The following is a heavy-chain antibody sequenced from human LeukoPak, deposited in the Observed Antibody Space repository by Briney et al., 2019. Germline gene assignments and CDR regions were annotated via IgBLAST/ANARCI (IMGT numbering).Heavy chain of an antibody. CDR3: ARGGYDILTGYYYFDY. CDR2: IYYSGST. D-gene: IGHD3-9*01. J-gene: IGHJ4*02. CDR1: GGSISSGGYY. V-gene: IGHV4-31*03. Sequence: SETLSLTCTVSGGSISSGGYYWSWIRQHPGKGLEWIGYIYYSGSTYYNPSLKSRVTISVDTSKNQFSLKLSSVTAADTAVCYCARGGYDILTGYYYFDYWGQGTLVTVSS.